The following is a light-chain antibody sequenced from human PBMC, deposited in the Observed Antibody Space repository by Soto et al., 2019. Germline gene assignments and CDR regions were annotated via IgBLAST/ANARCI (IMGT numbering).Light chain of an antibody. CDR3: QQLNSSPFS. Sequence: AMELTKSPSSLSASVGDRVTITCRASQGISSALAWYQHKPGKAPKLLIYDESTLQSGVPSRFSGSGSGTEFTLTISSLQPEDFATYYCQQLNSSPFSFGGGTKVDI. CDR2: DES. J-gene: IGKJ4*01. CDR1: QGISSA. V-gene: IGKV1-13*02.